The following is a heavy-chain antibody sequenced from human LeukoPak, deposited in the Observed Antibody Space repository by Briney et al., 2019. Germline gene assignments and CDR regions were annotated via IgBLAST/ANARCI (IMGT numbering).Heavy chain of an antibody. Sequence: EASVKVSCKTSGYSFTAFYIHWVRQAPGQGLEWMEWIHPRRGDTNYAQKFQGRVTMTWDTSIYTAYMELSRLTSDDTAVYYCAREPYGSGGYDYWGQGTLVTVSS. CDR3: AREPYGSGGYDY. CDR1: GYSFTAFY. J-gene: IGHJ4*02. D-gene: IGHD3-10*01. V-gene: IGHV1-2*02. CDR2: IHPRRGDT.